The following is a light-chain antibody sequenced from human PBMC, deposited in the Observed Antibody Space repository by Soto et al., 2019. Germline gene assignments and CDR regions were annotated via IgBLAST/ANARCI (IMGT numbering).Light chain of an antibody. CDR3: QQRSNWPLLT. V-gene: IGKV3D-20*02. J-gene: IGKJ5*01. CDR1: QSVSSSQ. Sequence: EIVLTQSPGTLSLSPGERATLSCRTSQSVSSSQLAWYQQRPGQAPRLLIYGASNRATGIPSRFSGSGSGTDFTLTISSLEPEDFAVYYCQQRSNWPLLTFGQGTRLEIK. CDR2: GAS.